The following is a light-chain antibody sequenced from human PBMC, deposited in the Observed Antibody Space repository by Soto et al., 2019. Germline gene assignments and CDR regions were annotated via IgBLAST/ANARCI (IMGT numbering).Light chain of an antibody. V-gene: IGLV2-14*01. CDR2: DVS. J-gene: IGLJ1*01. Sequence: QSALAQPASVSGSPGQSITISCTGTSSDVGAYNFFSWYQQHPGEALKFMIFDVSNWPSGVFNLFSGSKFGNTASLTIFGLQAEDEADYYCTSYTSSGTYVFGTGTKVTVL. CDR1: SSDVGAYNF. CDR3: TSYTSSGTYV.